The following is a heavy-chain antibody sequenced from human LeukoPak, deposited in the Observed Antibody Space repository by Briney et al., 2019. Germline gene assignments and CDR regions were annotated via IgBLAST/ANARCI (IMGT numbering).Heavy chain of an antibody. V-gene: IGHV3-20*04. CDR2: INWNGGST. CDR3: ARELWPYYYGSGSYFGDGLWFDP. J-gene: IGHJ5*02. Sequence: AGGSLRLSCAASGFSFNDYGMSWVRQAPGKGLEWVSGINWNGGSTGYADSVKGRFTISRDNAKNSLYLQMNSLRAEDTALYYCARELWPYYYGSGSYFGDGLWFDPWGQGTLVTVSS. D-gene: IGHD3-10*01. CDR1: GFSFNDYG.